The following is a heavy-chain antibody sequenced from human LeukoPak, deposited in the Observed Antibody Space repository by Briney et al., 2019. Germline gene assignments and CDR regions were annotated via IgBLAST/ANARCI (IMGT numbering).Heavy chain of an antibody. V-gene: IGHV1-2*02. CDR1: GYTFTGYY. D-gene: IGHD4-17*01. CDR2: INPNSGGT. CDR3: ARVPPGPYDYGDYGTEVENNWFDP. J-gene: IGHJ5*02. Sequence: ASVKVSCKASGYTFTGYYMHWVRQAPGQGLEWMGWINPNSGGTNYAQKFQGRVTMTRDTSISTAYMELSRLRSDDTAVYYCARVPPGPYDYGDYGTEVENNWFDPWGQGTLVTVSS.